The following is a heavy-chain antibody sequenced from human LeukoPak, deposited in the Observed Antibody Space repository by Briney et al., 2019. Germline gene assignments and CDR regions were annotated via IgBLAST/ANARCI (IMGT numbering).Heavy chain of an antibody. D-gene: IGHD3-10*01. CDR2: IIPILGIA. Sequence: SVNVSHMASGGTSSSYAISGVRQAPGQGLEWMGRIIPILGIANYAQKFQGRVTITADKSTSTAYMELSSLRSEDTAVYYCARVQSSVRCSGYLDHWGQGTLVTVSS. J-gene: IGHJ4*02. CDR3: ARVQSSVRCSGYLDH. V-gene: IGHV1-69*04. CDR1: GGTSSSYA.